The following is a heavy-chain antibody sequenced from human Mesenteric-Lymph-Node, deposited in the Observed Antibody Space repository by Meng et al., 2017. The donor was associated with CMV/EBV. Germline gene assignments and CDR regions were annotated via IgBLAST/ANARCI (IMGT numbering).Heavy chain of an antibody. V-gene: IGHV3-21*01. CDR1: GFTFSGYS. Sequence: GESLKISCAASGFTFSGYSMNWVRQAPGKGLEWVSSISSSSAFVYYADSVRGRFTISRDDAKNSLYLQMNSLRAEDTAVYYCARVHAVHFDFWGQGTLVTVSS. D-gene: IGHD2-8*01. J-gene: IGHJ4*02. CDR2: ISSSSAFV. CDR3: ARVHAVHFDF.